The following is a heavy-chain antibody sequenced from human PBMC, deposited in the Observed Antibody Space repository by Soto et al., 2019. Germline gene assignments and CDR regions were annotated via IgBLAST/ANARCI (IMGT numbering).Heavy chain of an antibody. CDR2: MNPNSGNT. J-gene: IGHJ6*02. CDR3: ASVRVIAGSVVATGGMDV. CDR1: GYTFTSCD. Sequence: QVQLVQFGAEVKKPGASVKVSCKASGYTFTSCDINWVRQATGQGLEWMGWMNPNSGNTGYAQKFPGRVTMTRNTSISRAQMELSSLRSEATAVYYCASVRVIAGSVVATGGMDVWGQGTPVTVSS. V-gene: IGHV1-8*01. D-gene: IGHD2-2*01.